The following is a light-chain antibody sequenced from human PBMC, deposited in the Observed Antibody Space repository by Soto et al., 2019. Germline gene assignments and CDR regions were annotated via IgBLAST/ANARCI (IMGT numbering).Light chain of an antibody. V-gene: IGKV3-15*01. CDR2: GAS. J-gene: IGKJ1*01. CDR3: QQYHNLWT. CDR1: QSVSSN. Sequence: EMVMTQSPATLSVFPGERATLSCRASQSVSSNLAWYQQKPGQAPRLLIYGASTRATGIPARFSGSGSGTEFTLTITSLQSEDFALYYCQQYHNLWTFGQGTTVDIK.